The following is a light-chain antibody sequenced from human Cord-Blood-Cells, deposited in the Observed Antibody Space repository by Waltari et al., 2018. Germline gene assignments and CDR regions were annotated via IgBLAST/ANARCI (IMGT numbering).Light chain of an antibody. J-gene: IGLJ1*01. CDR2: DVS. V-gene: IGLV2-11*01. Sequence: QSALTQPRSVSRSPGQPVTISCTGTSSDVGGYNYVSWYQPHTGKAPKLMIYDVSKRPSGVPDRFSGSKSGNTASLTISGLQAEDEADYYCCSYAGSFYVFGTGTKVTVL. CDR3: CSYAGSFYV. CDR1: SSDVGGYNY.